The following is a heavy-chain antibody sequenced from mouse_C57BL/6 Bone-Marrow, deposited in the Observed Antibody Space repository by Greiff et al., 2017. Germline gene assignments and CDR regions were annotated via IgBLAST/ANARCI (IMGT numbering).Heavy chain of an antibody. V-gene: IGHV1-74*01. D-gene: IGHD1-1*01. CDR3: AISPITTVPRYYFDY. CDR2: IHPSDSDT. J-gene: IGHJ2*01. Sequence: VKQRPGQGLEWIGRIHPSDSDTNYNQKFKGKATLTVDKSSSTAYMQLSSLTSEDSAVYYCAISPITTVPRYYFDYWGQGTTLTVSS.